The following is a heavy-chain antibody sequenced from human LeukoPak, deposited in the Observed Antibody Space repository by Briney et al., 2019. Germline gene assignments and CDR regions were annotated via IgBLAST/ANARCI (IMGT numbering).Heavy chain of an antibody. CDR3: ARDIFASGASWFDP. CDR1: GFTFSRYN. CDR2: ISSSSSYI. V-gene: IGHV3-21*01. J-gene: IGHJ5*02. D-gene: IGHD1-26*01. Sequence: AGGSLRLSCAASGFTFSRYNMNWVRQAPGKGLEWVSSISSSSSYIYYADSVKGRFTISRDNAKNSLYLQMNSLRAEDTAVYYCARDIFASGASWFDPWGQGTLVTVSS.